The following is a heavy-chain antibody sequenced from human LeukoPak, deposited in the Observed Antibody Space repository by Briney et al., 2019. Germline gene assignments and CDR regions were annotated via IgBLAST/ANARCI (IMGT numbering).Heavy chain of an antibody. CDR1: GIIFSNYW. D-gene: IGHD5-18*01. CDR3: ARGGGYSYGSFDY. V-gene: IGHV3-74*01. Sequence: PGGSLRLSCAASGIIFSNYWMHWVRQAPGKGLVWVSRINRDGSSTSYADSVKGRFTISRDNAKNTLYLQMNSLRAEDTAVYYCARGGGYSYGSFDYRGQGTLVTVSS. J-gene: IGHJ4*02. CDR2: INRDGSST.